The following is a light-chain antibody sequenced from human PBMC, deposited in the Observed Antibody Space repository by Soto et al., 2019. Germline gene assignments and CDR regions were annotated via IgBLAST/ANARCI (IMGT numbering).Light chain of an antibody. Sequence: EIVMTQSPATLSVSPGERATLSCRASQSVSSNLAWYQQKPGQAPSLLIYGASTRATGIPARFSGSGSGTEFTLTISSLQSEDCAVYYCQHYNNWPRTFGQGTKVEIK. V-gene: IGKV3-15*01. CDR1: QSVSSN. J-gene: IGKJ1*01. CDR2: GAS. CDR3: QHYNNWPRT.